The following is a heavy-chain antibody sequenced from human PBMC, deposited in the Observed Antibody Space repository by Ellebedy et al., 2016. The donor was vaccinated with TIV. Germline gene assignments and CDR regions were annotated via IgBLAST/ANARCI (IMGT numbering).Heavy chain of an antibody. V-gene: IGHV4-61*08. J-gene: IGHJ4*02. CDR2: IYYSGST. CDR3: ARVSRYFEY. Sequence: MPGGSLRLSCTVSGGSISSGDYYWSWIRQPPGKGLEWIGYIYYSGSTNYNPSLKSRVTISVDTSKNQFSLNLSSVTAADTAVYYCARVSRYFEYWGQGILVPVSS. CDR1: GGSISSGDYY.